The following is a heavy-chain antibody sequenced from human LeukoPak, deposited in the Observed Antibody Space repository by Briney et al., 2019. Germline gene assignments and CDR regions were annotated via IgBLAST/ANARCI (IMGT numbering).Heavy chain of an antibody. Sequence: SETLSLTCTVSGGSISSGSYYWSWIRQPAGKGLEWIGRIYTSGSTNYNPSLKSRVTISVDTSKNQFSLKLSSVTAADTAVYYCARGNYSARDFDYWGQGTLVTVSS. CDR1: GGSISSGSYY. V-gene: IGHV4-61*02. CDR3: ARGNYSARDFDY. CDR2: IYTSGST. D-gene: IGHD3-10*01. J-gene: IGHJ4*02.